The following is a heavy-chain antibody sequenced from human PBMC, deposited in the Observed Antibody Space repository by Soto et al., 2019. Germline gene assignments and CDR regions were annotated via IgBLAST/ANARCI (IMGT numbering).Heavy chain of an antibody. CDR1: GGSISSGDYY. D-gene: IGHD5-12*01. V-gene: IGHV4-30-4*01. CDR2: IYYSGST. J-gene: IGHJ5*02. Sequence: SETLSLTCTVSGGSISSGDYYWSWIPQPPGKGLELIGYIYYSGSTYYNPSLKSRVTISVDTSKNQFSLKLSSVTAADTAVYYCARARDSGYDYPRSWFDPWGQGTLVTVSS. CDR3: ARARDSGYDYPRSWFDP.